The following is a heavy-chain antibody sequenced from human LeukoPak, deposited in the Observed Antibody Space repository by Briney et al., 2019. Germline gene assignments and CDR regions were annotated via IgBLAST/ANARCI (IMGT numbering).Heavy chain of an antibody. CDR3: AYHGGSQCYSHLDY. D-gene: IGHD2-15*01. CDR1: GFTFSSYG. J-gene: IGHJ4*02. Sequence: GGSLRLSCAASGFTFSSYGMTWFRQAPGKGLEWISGTSGSGGSTYYANSVKGRFTISRDNSKNTLYLEMNSLRAEDTAVYYCAYHGGSQCYSHLDYWGRGSLVTVSS. CDR2: TSGSGGST. V-gene: IGHV3-23*01.